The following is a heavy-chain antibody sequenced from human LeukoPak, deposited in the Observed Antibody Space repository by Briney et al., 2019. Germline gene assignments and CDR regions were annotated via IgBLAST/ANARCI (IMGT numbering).Heavy chain of an antibody. CDR2: ISAYNGNT. CDR3: ARGHYGSGTYYNYAFDI. Sequence: ASVKVSCKASGYTFTGYYMHWVRQAPGQGLEWMGWISAYNGNTNYAQKLQGRVTMTTDTSTSTAYMELMTLRSDDTAVYYCARGHYGSGTYYNYAFDIWGQGTMVTVSS. J-gene: IGHJ3*02. V-gene: IGHV1-18*04. D-gene: IGHD3-10*01. CDR1: GYTFTGYY.